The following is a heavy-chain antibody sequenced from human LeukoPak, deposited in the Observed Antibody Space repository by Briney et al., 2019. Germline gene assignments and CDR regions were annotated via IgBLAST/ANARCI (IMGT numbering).Heavy chain of an antibody. Sequence: SETLSLTCTVSGGSTSGDYWSWIRQSAGKGLEWIGRIYTSGSTNYNPSLKSRVTISVDTSKNQFSLKLSSVTAADTAVYYCANEGDSYGSFDYWGQGTLVTVSS. CDR3: ANEGDSYGSFDY. D-gene: IGHD5-18*01. CDR1: GGSTSGDY. V-gene: IGHV4-4*07. CDR2: IYTSGST. J-gene: IGHJ4*02.